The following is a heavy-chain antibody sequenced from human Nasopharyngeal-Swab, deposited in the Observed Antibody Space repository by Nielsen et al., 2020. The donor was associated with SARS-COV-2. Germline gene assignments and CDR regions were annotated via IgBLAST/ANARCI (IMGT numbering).Heavy chain of an antibody. J-gene: IGHJ5*02. D-gene: IGHD3-10*01. V-gene: IGHV4-59*01. CDR1: GGSISSYY. Sequence: SETLSLTCTVSGGSISSYYWSWIRQPPGKGLEWIGYIYYSGSTNYNPSLKSRVTISVDTSKNQFSLKLSSVTAADTALYYCARGSGSRRNWFDPWGQGTLVTVSS. CDR2: IYYSGST. CDR3: ARGSGSRRNWFDP.